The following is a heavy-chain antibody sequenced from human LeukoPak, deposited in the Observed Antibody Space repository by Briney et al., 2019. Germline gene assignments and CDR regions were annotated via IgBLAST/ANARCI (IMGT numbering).Heavy chain of an antibody. V-gene: IGHV4-59*12. Sequence: PSETLSLTCNVSGVSMRDNYWNWVRQSPGKGLEWVGYITYFGSAPYTPSLNSRVTISIDTSKNVFSLELTSVTSADSAVYYCARDKGNCGNICYSDDLDVWGPGSLVTVSS. CDR3: ARDKGNCGNICYSDDLDV. CDR2: ITYFGSA. D-gene: IGHD2-21*01. CDR1: GVSMRDNY. J-gene: IGHJ3*01.